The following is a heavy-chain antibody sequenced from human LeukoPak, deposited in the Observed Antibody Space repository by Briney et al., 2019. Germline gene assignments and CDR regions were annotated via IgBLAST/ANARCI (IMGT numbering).Heavy chain of an antibody. CDR1: GGTFSSYA. V-gene: IGHV1-69*13. CDR3: AIVSSTRMIGYYYYGMDV. D-gene: IGHD2-2*01. Sequence: ASVKVSCKASGGTFSSYAISWVRQAPGQGLEWMGGIIPIFGTANYAQKFQGRVTITADESTSTAYMELSSLRSEDTAVYYCAIVSSTRMIGYYYYGMDVWGQGTTVTVSS. J-gene: IGHJ6*02. CDR2: IIPIFGTA.